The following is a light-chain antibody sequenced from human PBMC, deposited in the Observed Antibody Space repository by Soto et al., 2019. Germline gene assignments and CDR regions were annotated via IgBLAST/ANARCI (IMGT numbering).Light chain of an antibody. J-gene: IGKJ1*01. CDR3: QQYGSSGT. CDR1: QSIRTS. CDR2: GAS. Sequence: EVVLTQSPATLSLSPGERATLSCRASQSIRTSLAWYQQKPGQARRLLIYGASNRATGIPDRFSGSGSGTDFTLTISRLEPEDFAVYYCQQYGSSGTFGQGTKVDIK. V-gene: IGKV3-20*01.